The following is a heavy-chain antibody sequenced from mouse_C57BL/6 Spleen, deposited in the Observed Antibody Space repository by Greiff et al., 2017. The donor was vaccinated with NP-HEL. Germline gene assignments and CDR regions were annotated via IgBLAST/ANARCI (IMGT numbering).Heavy chain of an antibody. Sequence: EVKLMESGPGLVKPSQSLSLTCSVTGYSITSGYYWNWIRQFPGNKLEWMGYISYDGSNNYNPSLKNRISITRDTSKNQFFLKLNSVTTEDTATYYCARWGNHWYFDVWGTGTTVTVSS. CDR1: GYSITSGYY. D-gene: IGHD2-1*01. CDR3: ARWGNHWYFDV. V-gene: IGHV3-6*01. J-gene: IGHJ1*03. CDR2: ISYDGSN.